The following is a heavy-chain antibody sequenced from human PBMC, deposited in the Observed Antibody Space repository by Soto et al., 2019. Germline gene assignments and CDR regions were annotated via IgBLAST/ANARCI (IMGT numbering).Heavy chain of an antibody. J-gene: IGHJ4*02. CDR2: IVGGGTSV. Sequence: EVQLVESGGGLVQPGGSLRLSCAASGFTFSSYEMNWVRQAPGKGLEWGSYIVGGGTSVYYADSVKGRFTISRDNDRNSLYLQMNSLRAEDTAVYFCARDEGSAWYFDYWGQGTVVTVSS. CDR3: ARDEGSAWYFDY. D-gene: IGHD6-19*01. V-gene: IGHV3-48*03. CDR1: GFTFSSYE.